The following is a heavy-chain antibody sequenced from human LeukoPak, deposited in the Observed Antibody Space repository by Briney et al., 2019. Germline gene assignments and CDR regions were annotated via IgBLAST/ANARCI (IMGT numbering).Heavy chain of an antibody. CDR2: ISYDGSNK. Sequence: GGSLRLSCAASGFTFSSYGMHWVRQAPGKGLEWVAVISYDGSNKYYADFVKGRFTISRDNSKNTLYLQMNSLRAEDTAVYYCAKCTRSYDFGDYGMDVWGKGTTVTVSS. CDR3: AKCTRSYDFGDYGMDV. D-gene: IGHD3/OR15-3a*01. CDR1: GFTFSSYG. V-gene: IGHV3-30*18. J-gene: IGHJ6*04.